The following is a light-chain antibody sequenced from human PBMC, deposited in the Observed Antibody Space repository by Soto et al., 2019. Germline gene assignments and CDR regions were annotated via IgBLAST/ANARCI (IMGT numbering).Light chain of an antibody. CDR3: QQRVNWLT. CDR1: QSVGSW. V-gene: IGKV3-11*01. J-gene: IGKJ4*01. Sequence: EIVLTQSPATLSLSPGERATLSCRASQSVGSWLAWYQQKPGQAPRLLIYGASNRATGIPARFSGSGSGTDFTLTISSLEPEDFAVYYCQQRVNWLTFGGGTKVEIK. CDR2: GAS.